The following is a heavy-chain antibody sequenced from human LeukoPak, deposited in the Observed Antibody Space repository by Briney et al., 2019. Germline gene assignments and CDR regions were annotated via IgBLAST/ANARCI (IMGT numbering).Heavy chain of an antibody. Sequence: PGGSLRLSCAASGFIFSNYGMHWVRQAPGKGLEWIGSIYHSGSTYYNPSLKSRVTISVDTSKNQFSLKLSSVTAADTAVYYCARAPYYYGSGTYSYFDYWGQGTLVTVSS. V-gene: IGHV4-38-2*01. CDR2: IYHSGST. CDR1: GFIFSNYG. D-gene: IGHD3-10*01. J-gene: IGHJ4*02. CDR3: ARAPYYYGSGTYSYFDY.